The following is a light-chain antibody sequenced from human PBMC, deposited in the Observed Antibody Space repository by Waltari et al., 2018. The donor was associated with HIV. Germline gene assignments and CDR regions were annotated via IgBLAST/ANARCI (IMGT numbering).Light chain of an antibody. CDR1: KLGDKY. J-gene: IGLJ2*01. V-gene: IGLV3-1*01. Sequence: SYELTQPPSVSVSPGQTASITRTGDKLGDKYACWYQQKPGQSPVLVSYQDSKRPSGIPERFSGSNSGNTATLTISGTQAMDEADYYCQAWDSSPVVFGGGTKLTVL. CDR3: QAWDSSPVV. CDR2: QDS.